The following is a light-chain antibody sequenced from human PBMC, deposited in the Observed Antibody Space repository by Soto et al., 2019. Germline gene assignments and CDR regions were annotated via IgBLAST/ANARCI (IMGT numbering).Light chain of an antibody. CDR1: QSVSSSY. Sequence: EIVLTQSPGTLSLSPGERATLSCRASQSVSSSYLAWYQQKPGQAPRLLIYGASSRATGIPARFSGGGSGTEFTLTIISLQSEDSAVYYCQQYTDWPLTFGGGTKVDIK. V-gene: IGKV3-20*01. CDR3: QQYTDWPLT. J-gene: IGKJ4*01. CDR2: GAS.